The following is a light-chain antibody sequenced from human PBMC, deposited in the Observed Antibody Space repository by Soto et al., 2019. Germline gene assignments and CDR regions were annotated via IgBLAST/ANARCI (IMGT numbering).Light chain of an antibody. Sequence: EIVLTQSPGTLSLSPGERAALSCRASQSVSSSYLAWYQQKPGQAPRLLIYGASSRATGTPDRFSGSGSGTDFTLTISRLEPEDFAVYYCQQYGSSPPAWTFGQGTKVEIK. CDR3: QQYGSSPPAWT. CDR2: GAS. J-gene: IGKJ1*01. CDR1: QSVSSSY. V-gene: IGKV3-20*01.